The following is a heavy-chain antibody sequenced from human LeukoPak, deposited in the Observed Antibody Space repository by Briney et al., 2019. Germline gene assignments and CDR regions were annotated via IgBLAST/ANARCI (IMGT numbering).Heavy chain of an antibody. D-gene: IGHD6-13*01. J-gene: IGHJ4*02. CDR3: ARGGSSWYYYFDH. CDR1: EFTFSSHE. Sequence: TGGSLRLSCADSEFTFSSHEMNWVRQAPGKGLEWVSYISSSGSTIYYADSVKGRFTISRDNAKNSLYLQMNSLRAEDTAVYYCARGGSSWYYYFDHWGQGTLVTVSS. V-gene: IGHV3-48*03. CDR2: ISSSGSTI.